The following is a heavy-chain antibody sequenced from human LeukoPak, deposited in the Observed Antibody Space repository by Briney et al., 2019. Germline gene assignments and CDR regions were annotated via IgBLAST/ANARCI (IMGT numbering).Heavy chain of an antibody. V-gene: IGHV1-2*02. Sequence: ASLKVSCKASGYTFTGYYMHWVRQTPGQGLEWMGWINPNSGGTNYAQKIQGRVTMARETSSRTAYMELSRLRSDDTAVYFCARAKEAFDIWGQGTMVTVSS. J-gene: IGHJ3*02. CDR3: ARAKEAFDI. CDR2: INPNSGGT. CDR1: GYTFTGYY.